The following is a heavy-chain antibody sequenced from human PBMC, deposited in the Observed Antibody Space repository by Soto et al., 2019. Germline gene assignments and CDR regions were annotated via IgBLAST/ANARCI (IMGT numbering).Heavy chain of an antibody. V-gene: IGHV3-33*01. J-gene: IGHJ6*03. CDR2: IWYDGSNK. CDR1: GFTFSSYG. Sequence: GGSLRLSCAASGFTFSSYGMHWVRQAPGKGLEWVAVIWYDGSNKYYADSVKGRFTISRDNSKNTLYLQMNSLRAEDTAVYYCARGFQWLPNYYMDVWGKGTTVTVSS. CDR3: ARGFQWLPNYYMDV. D-gene: IGHD5-12*01.